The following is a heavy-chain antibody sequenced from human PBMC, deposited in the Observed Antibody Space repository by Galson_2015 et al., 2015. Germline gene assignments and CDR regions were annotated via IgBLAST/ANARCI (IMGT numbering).Heavy chain of an antibody. CDR3: ARGGYYDFWSGYYLY. J-gene: IGHJ4*02. V-gene: IGHV1-69*13. Sequence: SVKVSCKASGGTFSSYAISWVRQAPGQGLEWMGGIIPTFGTANYAQKFQGRVTITADESTSTAYMELSSLRSEDTAVYYCARGGYYDFWSGYYLYWSQGTLVTVSS. CDR1: GGTFSSYA. D-gene: IGHD3-3*01. CDR2: IIPTFGTA.